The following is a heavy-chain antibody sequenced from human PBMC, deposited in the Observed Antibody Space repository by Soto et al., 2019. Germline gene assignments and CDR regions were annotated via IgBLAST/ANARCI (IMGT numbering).Heavy chain of an antibody. V-gene: IGHV1-2*02. CDR1: GYTLTGYY. Sequence: ASVKVSCKASGYTLTGYYMHWVRQAPGEGLEWMGWINPNTGGTGYGQNFQGRVTMTRDTCISTDCMELNRLTSDDTALDYCARHDSTKSDVDSWGQGTPVTVSS. CDR2: INPNTGGT. CDR3: ARHDSTKSDVDS. D-gene: IGHD3-22*01. J-gene: IGHJ4*02.